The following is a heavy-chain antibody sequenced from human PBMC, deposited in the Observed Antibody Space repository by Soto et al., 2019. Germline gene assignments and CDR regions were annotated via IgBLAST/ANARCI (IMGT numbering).Heavy chain of an antibody. CDR1: GFSLSTSGVG. CDR2: IYWDDDK. Sequence: QITLKESGPTLVKPTQTLTLTCTFSGFSLSTSGVGVGWIRQPPGKALEWLALIYWDDDKRYSPSLKSRLTITKDTSKNQVVLTITNMDPVDTATYYCARRAPPIVGVTLFHSWGQGTLVTVSS. J-gene: IGHJ4*02. V-gene: IGHV2-5*02. CDR3: ARRAPPIVGVTLFHS. D-gene: IGHD1-26*01.